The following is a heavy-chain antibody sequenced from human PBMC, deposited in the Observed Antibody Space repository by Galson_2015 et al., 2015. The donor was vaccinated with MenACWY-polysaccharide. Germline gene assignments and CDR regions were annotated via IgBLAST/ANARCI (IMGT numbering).Heavy chain of an antibody. V-gene: IGHV3-74*01. D-gene: IGHD2-2*01. CDR1: EFTFSRYW. J-gene: IGHJ3*01. Sequence: SLRLSCAASEFTFSRYWMNWVRQAPGKGLVWVSRIDSDGSSTSYADSVKGRFTISRDNAKNTLYLQMNSLRAKDTAVYYCAVHCSSPSGYSPLSRLWGQGTMVPASS. CDR3: AVHCSSPSGYSPLSRL. CDR2: IDSDGSST.